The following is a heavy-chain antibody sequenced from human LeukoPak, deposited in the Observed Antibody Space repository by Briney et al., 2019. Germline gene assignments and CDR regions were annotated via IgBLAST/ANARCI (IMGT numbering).Heavy chain of an antibody. Sequence: GGSLRLSCAASGFTFSSYAMHWVRQAPGKGLEWVGRIKSKTDGGTTDYAAPVKGRFTISRDDSKNTLYLQMNSLKTEDTAVYYCTTYYYGSGSYHDFDYWGQGTLVTVSS. CDR1: GFTFSSYA. CDR2: IKSKTDGGTT. CDR3: TTYYYGSGSYHDFDY. D-gene: IGHD3-10*01. V-gene: IGHV3-15*01. J-gene: IGHJ4*02.